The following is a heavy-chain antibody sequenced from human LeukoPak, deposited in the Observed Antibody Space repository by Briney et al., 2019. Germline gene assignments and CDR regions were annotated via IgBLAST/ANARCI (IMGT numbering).Heavy chain of an antibody. D-gene: IGHD4-17*01. CDR1: GYTFTKYG. CDR2: ISTYNGNT. Sequence: GASVKVSCKASGYTFTKYGITWVRQAPGQGLEWMGWISTYNGNTNYAQKLQGRVTMTTDTSTSTAHMELRSLISDDAAVYYCARGDDYGDYWGLYWGQGTLVTVSS. V-gene: IGHV1-18*01. CDR3: ARGDDYGDYWGLY. J-gene: IGHJ4*02.